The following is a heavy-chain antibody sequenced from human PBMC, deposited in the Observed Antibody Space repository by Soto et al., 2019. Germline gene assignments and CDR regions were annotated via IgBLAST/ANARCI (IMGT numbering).Heavy chain of an antibody. D-gene: IGHD3-3*01. Sequence: SETLSLTCAVSGGSISSGGYSWSWIRQPPGKGLEWIGYIYHSGSTYYNPSLKSRVTISVDRSKNQFSLKLSSVTAADTAAYYCAREDDFWSGYFPNWGQGTMVTVYS. CDR1: GGSISSGGYS. V-gene: IGHV4-30-2*01. J-gene: IGHJ4*02. CDR3: AREDDFWSGYFPN. CDR2: IYHSGST.